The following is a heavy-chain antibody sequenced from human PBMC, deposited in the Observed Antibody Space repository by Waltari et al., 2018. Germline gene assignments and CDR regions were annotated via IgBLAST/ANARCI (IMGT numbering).Heavy chain of an antibody. Sequence: QVQLQESGPGLVKPSQTLSLTCTVSGGSISSGGYYWSWIRQHPGKGLEWIGYIYYSGSTYYNPSLKSRVTISVDTSKNQFSLKLSSVTAADTAVYYCARVSGTYGSGSYFRRIPDAFDIWGQGTMVTVSS. D-gene: IGHD3-10*01. CDR3: ARVSGTYGSGSYFRRIPDAFDI. CDR1: GGSISSGGYY. V-gene: IGHV4-31*03. J-gene: IGHJ3*02. CDR2: IYYSGST.